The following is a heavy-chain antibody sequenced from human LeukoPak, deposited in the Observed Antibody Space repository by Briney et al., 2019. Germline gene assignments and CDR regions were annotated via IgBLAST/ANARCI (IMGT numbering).Heavy chain of an antibody. D-gene: IGHD2-2*02. V-gene: IGHV3-21*04. Sequence: GGSLRLSCAASTFTFSSDSMNWVRQAPGKGLEWVSSISSSSDYIYYADSVKGRFTIFRDNSKNTLYLQMNSLRAEDTAVYYCAKVGDIVVVPAAILAFDIWGQGTMVTVSS. CDR3: AKVGDIVVVPAAILAFDI. CDR1: TFTFSSDS. J-gene: IGHJ3*02. CDR2: ISSSSDYI.